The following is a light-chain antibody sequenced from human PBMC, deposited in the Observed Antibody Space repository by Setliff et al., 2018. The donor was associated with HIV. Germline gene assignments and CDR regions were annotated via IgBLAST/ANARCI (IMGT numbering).Light chain of an antibody. V-gene: IGLV2-14*01. Sequence: ALTQPPSASGSPGQSITISCTGTSNDFGSYDYVSWYQHQPGKVPKLMIYEVSNRPSGVSDRFSGSKSGNTASLTISGLQTEDEADYYCSSFTSSSSYVFGTGTKVTV. J-gene: IGLJ1*01. CDR1: SNDFGSYDY. CDR3: SSFTSSSSYV. CDR2: EVS.